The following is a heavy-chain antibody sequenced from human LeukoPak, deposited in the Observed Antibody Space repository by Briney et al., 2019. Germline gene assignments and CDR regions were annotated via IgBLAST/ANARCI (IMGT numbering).Heavy chain of an antibody. V-gene: IGHV4-61*02. D-gene: IGHD4-17*01. Sequence: SETLSLTCTVSGGSISSGSYYWTWIRQPAGTGLEWIGRISTSGGTYYNPSLKSRVTIFLDTSKNQFSLNMDSVAAADTAVYYCARGHGDYTVLGFWGQGALVTVSS. CDR2: ISTSGGT. CDR1: GGSISSGSYY. CDR3: ARGHGDYTVLGF. J-gene: IGHJ4*02.